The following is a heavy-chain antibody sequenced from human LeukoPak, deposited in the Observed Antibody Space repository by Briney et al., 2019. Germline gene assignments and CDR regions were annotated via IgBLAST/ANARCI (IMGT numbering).Heavy chain of an antibody. CDR2: INSDGSST. Sequence: GGTLRLSCAASGFTFSSYWMHSVRQAPGKGLVWVSRINSDGSSTTYADSVKGRFTISRDNAKNTLYLQVNSPRAEGTAVYYCARDLERYYFDYWGQGTLVSVSS. CDR3: ARDLERYYFDY. V-gene: IGHV3-74*01. D-gene: IGHD1-1*01. CDR1: GFTFSSYW. J-gene: IGHJ4*02.